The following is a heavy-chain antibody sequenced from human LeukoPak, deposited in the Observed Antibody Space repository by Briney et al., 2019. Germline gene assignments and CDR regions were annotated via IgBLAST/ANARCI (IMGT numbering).Heavy chain of an antibody. Sequence: ASVKVSCKASGGTFSSYTISWVRQATGQGLEWMGRIIPILGIGNYAQKFQGRVTITADKSTSTAYMELSSLRSEDTAVYYCARDRVGADYGMDVWGQGTTVTVSS. CDR1: GGTFSSYT. J-gene: IGHJ6*02. CDR3: ARDRVGADYGMDV. V-gene: IGHV1-69*04. CDR2: IIPILGIG. D-gene: IGHD1-26*01.